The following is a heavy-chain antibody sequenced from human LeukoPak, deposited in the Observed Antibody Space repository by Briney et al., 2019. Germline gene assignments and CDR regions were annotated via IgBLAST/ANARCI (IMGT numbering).Heavy chain of an antibody. CDR1: GGSISSYY. CDR3: ARVPLSLFGTDYGYYGIDV. J-gene: IGHJ6*02. V-gene: IGHV4-59*01. D-gene: IGHD4-17*01. CDR2: IYYSGST. Sequence: SETLSLTCTVSGGSISSYYWSWIRQPPEKGLEWIGYIYYSGSTNFNPSLKGRVPISVDMSKNQFSLKLSSVTAADTAVYYCARVPLSLFGTDYGYYGIDVWGQGTTVTVSS.